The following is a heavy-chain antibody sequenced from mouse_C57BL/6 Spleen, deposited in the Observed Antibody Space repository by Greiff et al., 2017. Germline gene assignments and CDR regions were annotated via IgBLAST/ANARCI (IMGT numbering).Heavy chain of an antibody. CDR1: GFTFSNYW. CDR2: IRLKSDNYAT. CDR3: TGEVTTGY. J-gene: IGHJ2*01. D-gene: IGHD2-2*01. V-gene: IGHV6-3*01. Sequence: EVKLLESGGGLVQPGGSMKLSCVASGFTFSNYWMNWVRQSPEKGLEWVAQIRLKSDNYATHYAESVKGRFTISRDDSKSSVYLQMNDLRAEDTGIYFCTGEVTTGYWGQGTTLTVSS.